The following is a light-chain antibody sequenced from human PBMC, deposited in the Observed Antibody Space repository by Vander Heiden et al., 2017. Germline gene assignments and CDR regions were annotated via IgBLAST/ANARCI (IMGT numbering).Light chain of an antibody. J-gene: IGLJ1*01. CDR2: EVT. CDR1: ISDVGSYNL. CDR3: CSYAGTSNFDV. Sequence: SALTQPASVSGHPGQSITIACSGTISDVGSYNLVSWYQQDPGTAPKLIIYEVTKRPSGVSDRFSGSKSGNTASLTISALQAEDEADYYCCSYAGTSNFDVLGTGTKVTVL. V-gene: IGLV2-23*02.